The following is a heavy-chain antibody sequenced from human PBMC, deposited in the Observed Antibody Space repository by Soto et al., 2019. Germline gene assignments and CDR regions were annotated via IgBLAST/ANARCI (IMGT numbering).Heavy chain of an antibody. Sequence: VGSLRLSCAASGFTFSGSVIHWVRQAPGKGLEWVGRIRSKANGYATAYGPSVKGRVTISRADSRNTAFLQMSSLKIEDTAVYYCSGGENDYNYYYYFPMDVWGQGTTVTVSS. V-gene: IGHV3-73*01. D-gene: IGHD4-4*01. CDR2: IRSKANGYAT. CDR1: GFTFSGSV. CDR3: SGGENDYNYYYYFPMDV. J-gene: IGHJ6*02.